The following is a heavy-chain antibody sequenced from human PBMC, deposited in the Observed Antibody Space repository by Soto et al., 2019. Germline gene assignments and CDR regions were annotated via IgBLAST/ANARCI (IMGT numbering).Heavy chain of an antibody. D-gene: IGHD6-6*01. J-gene: IGHJ4*02. V-gene: IGHV3-21*01. CDR1: GFTFWSSS. CDR3: ARERGGYRGSSSSGFDY. CDR2: ISSSSSYI. Sequence: AGSMRLSCAASGFTFWSSSMNWVRQAPGKGLEWVSSISSSSSYIYYADSVKGRFTISRDNAKNSLYLQMNSLRAEDTAVYYCARERGGYRGSSSSGFDYWGQGTLVTVSS.